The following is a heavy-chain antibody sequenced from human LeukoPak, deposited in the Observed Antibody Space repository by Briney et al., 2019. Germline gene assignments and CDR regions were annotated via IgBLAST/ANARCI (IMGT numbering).Heavy chain of an antibody. CDR2: IYYSGST. V-gene: IGHV4-59*12. Sequence: SETLSLTCTVSGGSISSYYWSWIRQPPGKGLEWIGYIYYSGSTNYNPSPKSRVTISVDTSKNQFSLKLSSVTAADTAVYYCAREGGDYDYYWGQGTLVTVPS. CDR1: GGSISSYY. D-gene: IGHD4-17*01. J-gene: IGHJ4*02. CDR3: AREGGDYDYY.